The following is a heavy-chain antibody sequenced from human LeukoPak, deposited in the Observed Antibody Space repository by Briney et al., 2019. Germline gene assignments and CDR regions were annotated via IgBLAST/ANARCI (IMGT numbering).Heavy chain of an antibody. CDR3: ARVEDYDILTGFDY. CDR2: ISSSSSYI. D-gene: IGHD3-9*01. Sequence: GGSLRLSCAASGFTFSSYSMNWVRQAPGKGLEWVSSISSSSSYIYYADSVEGRFTISRDNAKNSLYLQMNSLRAEDTAVYYCARVEDYDILTGFDYWGQGTLVTVSS. CDR1: GFTFSSYS. J-gene: IGHJ4*02. V-gene: IGHV3-21*01.